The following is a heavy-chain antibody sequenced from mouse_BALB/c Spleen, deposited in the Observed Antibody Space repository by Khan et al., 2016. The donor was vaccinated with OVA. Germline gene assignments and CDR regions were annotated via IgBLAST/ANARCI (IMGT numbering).Heavy chain of an antibody. CDR3: ARELVRYYAFDY. CDR2: ISNSGST. J-gene: IGHJ4*01. CDR1: GYSITRDYA. Sequence: EVELVESGPGLVKPSQSLSLTCTVTGYSITRDYAWNWIRQFPGNKLEWMAYISNSGSTSYNPSLKSRISITRDTSKNQFFLQLNSVTTEDTATXSCARELVRYYAFDYWGQGTSVTVSS. D-gene: IGHD2-14*01. V-gene: IGHV3-2*02.